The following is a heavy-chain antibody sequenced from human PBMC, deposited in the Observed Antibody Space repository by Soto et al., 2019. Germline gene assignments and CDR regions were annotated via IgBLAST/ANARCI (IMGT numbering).Heavy chain of an antibody. V-gene: IGHV4-34*01. CDR2: INHSGST. CDR3: STSVFGLSSY. Sequence: SETLSLTCAVYGGSFSGYYWSWIRQPPGKGLEWIGEINHSGSTNYNPSLKSRVTISVDTSKNQFSLKLSSVTAADTAVYYCSTSVFGLSSYWGQGTLVTVSS. J-gene: IGHJ4*02. CDR1: GGSFSGYY. D-gene: IGHD6-13*01.